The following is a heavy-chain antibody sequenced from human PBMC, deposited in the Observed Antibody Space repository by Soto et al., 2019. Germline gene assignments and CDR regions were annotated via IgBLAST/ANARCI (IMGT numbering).Heavy chain of an antibody. Sequence: GGSLRLSCAASGFTFSDRYMDWVRQAPGKGLEWVGRARTKANSYMTEYAASVKGRFTISRDDSKNSLYLQMNGLKTEDTAVYYCTRDSSSCRGGYCYFDSWGQGTLVTAPQ. J-gene: IGHJ4*02. CDR2: ARTKANSYMT. D-gene: IGHD2-15*01. CDR3: TRDSSSCRGGYCYFDS. V-gene: IGHV3-72*01. CDR1: GFTFSDRY.